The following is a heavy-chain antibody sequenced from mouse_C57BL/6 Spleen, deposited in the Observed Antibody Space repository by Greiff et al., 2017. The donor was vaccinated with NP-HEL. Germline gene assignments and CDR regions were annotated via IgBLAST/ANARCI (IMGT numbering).Heavy chain of an antibody. D-gene: IGHD1-1*01. V-gene: IGHV1-80*01. CDR1: GYAFSSYW. CDR2: IYPGDGDT. Sequence: VQLQQSGAELVKPGASVKISCKASGYAFSSYWMNWVKQRPGKGLEWIGQIYPGDGDTNYNGKFKGKATLTADKSSSTAYMQLSSLTSEDSAVYFCATPYYGSSPYYFDYWGQGTTLTVSS. J-gene: IGHJ2*01. CDR3: ATPYYGSSPYYFDY.